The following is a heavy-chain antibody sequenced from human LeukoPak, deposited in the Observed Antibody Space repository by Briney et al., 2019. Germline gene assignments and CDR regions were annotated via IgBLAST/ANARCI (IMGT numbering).Heavy chain of an antibody. V-gene: IGHV3-30*02. CDR1: GFTFSNYG. J-gene: IGHJ6*02. CDR2: IRYDGSNK. Sequence: GESLRLSCAASGFTFSNYGMHWVRQAPGKGLEWVAFIRYDGSNKYYVDSVKGRFTISRDNSKNTLYLQMNSLTAEDTAVYYCAKDPHSGSHLDSWGQGTTVTVSS. CDR3: AKDPHSGSHLDS. D-gene: IGHD1-26*01.